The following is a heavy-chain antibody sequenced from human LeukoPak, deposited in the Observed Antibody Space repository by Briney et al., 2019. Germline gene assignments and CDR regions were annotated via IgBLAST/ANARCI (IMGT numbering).Heavy chain of an antibody. V-gene: IGHV4-34*01. CDR3: ARGLSDSSGYYYRWFDP. CDR1: GGSFSGYY. D-gene: IGHD3-22*01. Sequence: SETLSLTCAVYGGSFSGYYWSWIRQPPGKGLEWIGEINHSGSTNYNPSLKSRVTISVDTSKNQFSLKLSSVTAADTAVYYCARGLSDSSGYYYRWFDPWGQGTLATVSS. J-gene: IGHJ5*02. CDR2: INHSGST.